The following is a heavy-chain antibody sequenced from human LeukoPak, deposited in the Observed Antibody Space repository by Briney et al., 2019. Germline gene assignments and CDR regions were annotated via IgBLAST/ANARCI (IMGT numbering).Heavy chain of an antibody. Sequence: SETLSLTCTVSGGSISSSNYYWGWIRQPPGKGLEWIGNIYYSGSTYYNPSLKSRVTISLDTSKNQFSLKLTSVIAADTAVYCARSGTYQYSSTSDYWGQGTLVTVSS. J-gene: IGHJ4*02. CDR2: IYYSGST. CDR3: RSGTYQYSSTSDY. D-gene: IGHD6-13*01. V-gene: IGHV4-39*07. CDR1: GGSISSSNYY.